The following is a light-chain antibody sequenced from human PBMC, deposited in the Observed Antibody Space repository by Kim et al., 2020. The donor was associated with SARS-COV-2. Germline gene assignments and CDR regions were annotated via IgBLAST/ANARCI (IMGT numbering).Light chain of an antibody. CDR3: NSRDSNDNVV. J-gene: IGLJ2*01. CDR1: SRRSYY. V-gene: IGLV3-19*01. CDR2: GKN. Sequence: VALGQTVRITCQGDSRRSYYANWYQQKPGQAPLLVIYGKNNRPSGIPDRFSGSSSGNTASLTITGTQAGDEADYYCNSRDSNDNVVFGGGTQLTVL.